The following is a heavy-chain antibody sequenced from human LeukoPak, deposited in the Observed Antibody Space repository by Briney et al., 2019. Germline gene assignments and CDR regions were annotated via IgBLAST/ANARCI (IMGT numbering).Heavy chain of an antibody. D-gene: IGHD1-7*01. Sequence: PGGSLRLSCAASGFTFSSYGMHWVRQAPGKGLEWVAVIWYDGSNKYYADSVKGRFTISRDNSKNTLYLQMNGLRAEDTAVYYCARSPRGTTSVSYYYYGMDVWGQGTTVTVSS. CDR1: GFTFSSYG. J-gene: IGHJ6*02. V-gene: IGHV3-33*01. CDR3: ARSPRGTTSVSYYYYGMDV. CDR2: IWYDGSNK.